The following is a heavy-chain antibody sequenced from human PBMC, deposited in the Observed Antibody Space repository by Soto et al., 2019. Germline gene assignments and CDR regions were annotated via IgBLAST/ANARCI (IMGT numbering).Heavy chain of an antibody. J-gene: IGHJ4*02. CDR2: IYFNGNT. Sequence: SETLSLTCNVSGVTISGTSYYWGWIRQPPGKGLEWIGTIYFNGNTFYNPSLKSRLTISVDTSKNQISLRLTSVTAADTAIYYCERQGSNWCQGTVVTVSS. V-gene: IGHV4-39*01. CDR1: GVTISGTSYY. CDR3: ERQGSN.